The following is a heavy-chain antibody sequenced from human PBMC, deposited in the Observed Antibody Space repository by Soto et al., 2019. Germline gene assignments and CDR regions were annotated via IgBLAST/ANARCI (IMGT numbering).Heavy chain of an antibody. D-gene: IGHD3-10*01. Sequence: QVPLVQSGAEVKRPGASVTVSCKSPGFTFTSYAIHWLRQAPGQRPQRMGWFNGGSGNTKYSQDFQGRVTFTRDTFATTDYLELSSLRSEDTAVYYCARVPPWGNSAGDYYIQHYDSWGQGTPVTVSS. CDR2: FNGGSGNT. CDR1: GFTFTSYA. CDR3: ARVPPWGNSAGDYYIQHYDS. V-gene: IGHV1-3*01. J-gene: IGHJ4*02.